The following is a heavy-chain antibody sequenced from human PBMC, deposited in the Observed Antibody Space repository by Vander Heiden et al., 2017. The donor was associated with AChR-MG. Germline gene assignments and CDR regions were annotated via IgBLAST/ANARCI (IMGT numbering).Heavy chain of an antibody. V-gene: IGHV4-39*01. CDR2: LYYSGST. Sequence: QLQLQESGPGLVKPSETLSLTCTVSGGSIRSSSYYWGWIRQPPGKGLEWIGSLYYSGSTYYNTSLKSRVTISVDTSRNQFSLSLSSVTAADTAVYYCGRLVAYDNSGYSLVGGRFFDYWGQGILVTISS. CDR1: GGSIRSSSYY. D-gene: IGHD3-22*01. J-gene: IGHJ4*02. CDR3: GRLVAYDNSGYSLVGGRFFDY.